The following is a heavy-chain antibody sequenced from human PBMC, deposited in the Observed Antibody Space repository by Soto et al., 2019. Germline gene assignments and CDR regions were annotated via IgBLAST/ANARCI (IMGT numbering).Heavy chain of an antibody. D-gene: IGHD2-15*01. CDR3: GRVVEGATRHTDFDS. Sequence: SETLSLTCGVSGVSIHNSHSLWGWIRQPPGKGLEFIGSVYYSGGANYNPSLKSRVTISIDTSKNQFSLRVNSVTAADTAVYYCGRVVEGATRHTDFDSWGQGILVTVSS. CDR1: GVSIHNSHSL. CDR2: VYYSGGA. V-gene: IGHV4-39*01. J-gene: IGHJ5*01.